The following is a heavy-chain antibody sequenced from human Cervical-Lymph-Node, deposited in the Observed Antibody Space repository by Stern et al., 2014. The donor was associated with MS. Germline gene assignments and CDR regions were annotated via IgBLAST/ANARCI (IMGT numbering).Heavy chain of an antibody. CDR1: GGSISSSDFY. CDR3: AKTSRGWPDWFFDL. V-gene: IGHV4-39*01. D-gene: IGHD6-19*01. J-gene: IGHJ2*01. CDR2: MFYSGNT. Sequence: QLQLQESGPGLVKPSETLSLTCSVSGGSISSSDFYWGWFRQPPGKGLEWIGSMFYSGNTYYNPSLKSRVTISGDTAKKQFSLKLPSVTAADTAVYYCAKTSRGWPDWFFDLWGRGTRVTVSS.